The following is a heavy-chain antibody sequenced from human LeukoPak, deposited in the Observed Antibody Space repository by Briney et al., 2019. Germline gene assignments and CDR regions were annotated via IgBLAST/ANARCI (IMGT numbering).Heavy chain of an antibody. J-gene: IGHJ4*02. CDR3: ASPTCSSTSCYRWNYFDY. CDR2: ISAYNGNT. CDR1: GYTFTSYG. V-gene: IGHV1-18*01. D-gene: IGHD2-2*02. Sequence: ASVKVSCKASGYTFTSYGISWVRQAPGQGLEWMGWISAYNGNTNYAQKLQGRVTMTTDTSTSTAYMELRSLRSDDTAVYYCASPTCSSTSCYRWNYFDYWGQGTLVTVSS.